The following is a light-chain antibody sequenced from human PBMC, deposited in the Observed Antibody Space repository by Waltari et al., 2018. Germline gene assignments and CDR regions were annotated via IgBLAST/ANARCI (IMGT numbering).Light chain of an antibody. CDR2: VNRDGSH. Sequence: QLLLIQSPSASASRGASARLTCTLSSGQGGTITAWHQRRLEKGPGYLMKVNRDGSHSKGDEIPHRFSGSGSGAERYLTISSVQSEDEADYYCQTGGHGTWVVGGGTKLTVL. V-gene: IGLV4-69*02. J-gene: IGLJ3*02. CDR1: SGQGGTI. CDR3: QTGGHGTWV.